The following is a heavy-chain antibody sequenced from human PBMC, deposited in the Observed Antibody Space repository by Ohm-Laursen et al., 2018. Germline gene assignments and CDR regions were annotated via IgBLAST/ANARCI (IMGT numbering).Heavy chain of an antibody. CDR2: MYNRGSP. J-gene: IGHJ4*02. CDR1: GGSISSYY. CDR3: ARLGGTTFGGVIAFDY. D-gene: IGHD3-16*02. Sequence: SETLSLTCIVSGGSISSYYWSWIRQPPGKGLEWIGYMYNRGSPNYNPSLKSRVTISVDTSENHFSLELSSVTAADAAVYYCARLGGTTFGGVIAFDYWGQGTLVAVSS. V-gene: IGHV4-59*01.